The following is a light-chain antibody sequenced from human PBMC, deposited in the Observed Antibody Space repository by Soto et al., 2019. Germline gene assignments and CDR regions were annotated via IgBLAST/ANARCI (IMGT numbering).Light chain of an antibody. V-gene: IGLV1-44*01. Sequence: QSALTQPPSASETPGQRVTISCYGSSSNIGSKTVNWYQQLPGTAPKLLIYSNYQRPSGVPDRFSGSKSGTSASLAISGLQSEDEADYYCSAWDASLNGYVFGTGTKVTVL. CDR3: SAWDASLNGYV. CDR2: SNY. J-gene: IGLJ1*01. CDR1: SSNIGSKT.